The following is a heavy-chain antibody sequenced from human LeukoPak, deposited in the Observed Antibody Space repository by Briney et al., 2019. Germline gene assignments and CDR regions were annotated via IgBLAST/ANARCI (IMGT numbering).Heavy chain of an antibody. D-gene: IGHD2-15*01. CDR1: GYTFTSYG. V-gene: IGHV1-18*01. Sequence: ASVKVSCKASGYTFTSYGISWVRQDPGQGLEWMGWISAYNGNTNYAQKLQGRVTMTTDTSTSTAYMELRSLRSDDTAVYYCARAAGYCSGGSCKYYFDYWGQGTLVTVSS. CDR3: ARAAGYCSGGSCKYYFDY. J-gene: IGHJ4*02. CDR2: ISAYNGNT.